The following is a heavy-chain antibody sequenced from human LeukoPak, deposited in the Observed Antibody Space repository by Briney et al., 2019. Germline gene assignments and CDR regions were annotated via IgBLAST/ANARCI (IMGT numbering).Heavy chain of an antibody. J-gene: IGHJ4*02. D-gene: IGHD4-11*01. CDR1: NFTFSDYP. V-gene: IGHV3-48*01. CDR2: INGDGTSI. Sequence: GGSLRLSCEASNFTFSDYPMNWVRQAPGRGLEWVSYINGDGTSIYYADSLKGRFTISRDNAKRSVYPQMTSLGVEDTAVYFCARADSNNYKFLDYWGPGTLVTVSS. CDR3: ARADSNNYKFLDY.